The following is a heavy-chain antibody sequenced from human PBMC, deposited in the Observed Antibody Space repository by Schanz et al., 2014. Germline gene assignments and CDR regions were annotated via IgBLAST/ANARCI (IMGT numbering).Heavy chain of an antibody. Sequence: EADLVESGGGLIQRGESLRLSCSASGFSFSSYSMNWVRQAPGKGLEWVSSISSSGSYIHYADSVKGRFTISRDNAKNTLYLQMNSLRADDTAVYFCARAHGNNWYGKGLDYWGQGTQVTVSS. D-gene: IGHD1-1*01. CDR1: GFSFSSYS. CDR2: ISSSGSYI. J-gene: IGHJ4*02. V-gene: IGHV3-21*01. CDR3: ARAHGNNWYGKGLDY.